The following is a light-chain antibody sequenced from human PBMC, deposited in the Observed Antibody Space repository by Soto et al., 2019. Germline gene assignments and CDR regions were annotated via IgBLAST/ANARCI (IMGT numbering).Light chain of an antibody. CDR2: ATS. V-gene: IGKV1-39*01. CDR3: QQTYSTPPYT. CDR1: QSISGY. Sequence: DIQMTQAPSSLSASAGDRVTITCRASQSISGYLSWYQEKPGEAPKLLIYATSRLESWVPSRFSGSGSGTDFPLTISSLHPEDFATYYCQQTYSTPPYTFGQGTKLEIK. J-gene: IGKJ2*01.